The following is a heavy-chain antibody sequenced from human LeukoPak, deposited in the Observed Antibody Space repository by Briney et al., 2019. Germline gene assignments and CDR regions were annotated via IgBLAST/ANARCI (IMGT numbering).Heavy chain of an antibody. CDR2: INHSGST. CDR3: ARDHIVGASAFDY. CDR1: GGSFSGYY. D-gene: IGHD1-26*01. V-gene: IGHV4-34*01. J-gene: IGHJ4*02. Sequence: SETLSLTCAVYGGSFSGYYWSWIRQPPGKGLEWIGEINHSGSTYYNPSLKSRVTISVDTSKNQFSLKLSSVTAADTAVYYCARDHIVGASAFDYWGQGTLVTVSS.